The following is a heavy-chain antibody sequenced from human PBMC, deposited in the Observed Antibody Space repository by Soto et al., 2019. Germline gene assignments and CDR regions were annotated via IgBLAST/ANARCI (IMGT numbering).Heavy chain of an antibody. Sequence: PSETLSLTCAVYGGSFSGYCWSWIRQPPGKGLEWIGEINHSGSTNYNPSLKSRVTISVDTSKNQFSLKLSSVTAADTAVYYCARARRVYGMDVWGQGTTMTVCS. CDR2: INHSGST. V-gene: IGHV4-34*01. CDR1: GGSFSGYC. CDR3: ARARRVYGMDV. J-gene: IGHJ6*01.